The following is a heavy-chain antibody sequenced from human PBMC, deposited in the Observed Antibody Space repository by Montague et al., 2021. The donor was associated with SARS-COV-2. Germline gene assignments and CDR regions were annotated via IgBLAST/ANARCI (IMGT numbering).Heavy chain of an antibody. CDR2: MDYSGST. CDR1: GGSISSGGYD. V-gene: IGHV4-31*03. CDR3: ARAFDWLSITRYWYFDL. Sequence: TLSLTCTVSGGSISSGGYDWSWIRQHPGKGLEWIGYMDYSGSTYYNPSLKSRVTISVDTSKNQFSLKLRSVTAADTSVYYCARAFDWLSITRYWYFDLWGRGTLVTVSS. J-gene: IGHJ2*01. D-gene: IGHD3-9*01.